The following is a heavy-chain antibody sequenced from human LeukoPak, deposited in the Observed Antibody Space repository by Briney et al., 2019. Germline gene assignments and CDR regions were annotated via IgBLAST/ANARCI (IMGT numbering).Heavy chain of an antibody. V-gene: IGHV3-23*01. CDR1: GFTFSSYA. CDR3: AKDGGTTGYYGMDV. D-gene: IGHD1-1*01. Sequence: PGGSLRLSCAASGFTFSSYAMSWVRQAPGKGLEWVSAMSGNGGSTYYADSVKGRFTISRDKSKNTLYLQMNSLRAEDTAIYYCAKDGGTTGYYGMDVWGKGTTVTVSS. J-gene: IGHJ6*04. CDR2: MSGNGGST.